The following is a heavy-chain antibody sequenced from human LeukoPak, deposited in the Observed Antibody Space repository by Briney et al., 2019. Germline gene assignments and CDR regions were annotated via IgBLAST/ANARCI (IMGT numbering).Heavy chain of an antibody. D-gene: IGHD5-12*01. Sequence: PGGSLRLSCAASGFTLSSYAMSWVRQAPGKGLEWVSSISASGGGTYYADSVKGRFTISRDTSKNTLCLQMNSLRAEDTAVYYCAPLAATTDYWGQGTLVTVSS. CDR3: APLAATTDY. CDR2: ISASGGGT. V-gene: IGHV3-23*01. J-gene: IGHJ4*02. CDR1: GFTLSSYA.